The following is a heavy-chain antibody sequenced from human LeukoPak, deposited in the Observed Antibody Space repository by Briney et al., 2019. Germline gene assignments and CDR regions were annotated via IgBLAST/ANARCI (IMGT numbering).Heavy chain of an antibody. Sequence: GGSLRLSCAASTFTFSSYWMSWVRQAPGKGLEWVAVISYDGSNKYYADSVKGRFTISRDNSKNTLYLQMNSLRAEDTAVYYCAKGDYYYDSSAPVDIWGQGTMVTVSS. CDR2: ISYDGSNK. CDR1: TFTFSSYW. V-gene: IGHV3-30*18. CDR3: AKGDYYYDSSAPVDI. J-gene: IGHJ3*02. D-gene: IGHD3-22*01.